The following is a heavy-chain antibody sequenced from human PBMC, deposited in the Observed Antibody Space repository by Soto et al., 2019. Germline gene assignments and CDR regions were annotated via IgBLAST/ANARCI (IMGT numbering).Heavy chain of an antibody. V-gene: IGHV4-30-2*01. J-gene: IGHJ4*02. Sequence: QLQLQESGSGLVKPSQTLSLNCPVSGGSISSGGYSWSWIRQPPGKGLEWIGYIYHSGSTYYNPSLKSRVTISVDRSKNQFSLKLSSVTAPDTAVYYCAAEGGLPRYYWGQGTLVTVST. CDR1: GGSISSGGYS. CDR2: IYHSGST. CDR3: AAEGGLPRYY. D-gene: IGHD5-12*01.